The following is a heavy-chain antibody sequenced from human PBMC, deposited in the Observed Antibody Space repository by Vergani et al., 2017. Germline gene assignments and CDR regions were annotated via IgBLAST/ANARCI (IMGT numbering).Heavy chain of an antibody. CDR3: ARGLSQAGYSSSWYYYYYYMDV. CDR1: GYTFTSYD. Sequence: QVQLVQSGAEVKKPGASVKVSCKASGYTFTSYDINWVRQATGQGLEWMGWMNPNSGNTGYAQKFQGRVTMTRTTSISTAYMELSSLRSEDTAVYYCARGLSQAGYSSSWYYYYYYMDVWGKGTTVTVSS. J-gene: IGHJ6*03. D-gene: IGHD6-13*01. CDR2: MNPNSGNT. V-gene: IGHV1-8*01.